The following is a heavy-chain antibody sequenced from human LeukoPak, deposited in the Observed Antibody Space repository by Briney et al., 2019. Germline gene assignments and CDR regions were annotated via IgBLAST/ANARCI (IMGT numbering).Heavy chain of an antibody. CDR2: INPSGGST. J-gene: IGHJ4*02. CDR1: GYTFTSYA. Sequence: ASVKVSCKASGYTFTSYAMHWVRQAPGQGLEWMGIINPSGGSTSYAQKFQGRVTMTRDTSTSTVYMELSSLRSEDTAVYYCARDRGGPGIAEFWGQGTLVTVSS. V-gene: IGHV1-46*01. D-gene: IGHD6-13*01. CDR3: ARDRGGPGIAEF.